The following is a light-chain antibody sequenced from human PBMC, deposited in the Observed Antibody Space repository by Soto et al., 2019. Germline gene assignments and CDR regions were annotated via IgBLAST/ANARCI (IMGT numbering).Light chain of an antibody. V-gene: IGKV1-5*03. CDR1: QSISTW. J-gene: IGKJ1*01. CDR2: KAS. CDR3: QQYSSYMWT. Sequence: DIQMTQSPSTLSASVGDRVTITCRASQSISTWLAWYQQKPGKAPKLLIYKASSLESGVPSRFSGSGSGTEFTFTISSXQPDDFATYYCQQYSSYMWTFGQGTKVDTK.